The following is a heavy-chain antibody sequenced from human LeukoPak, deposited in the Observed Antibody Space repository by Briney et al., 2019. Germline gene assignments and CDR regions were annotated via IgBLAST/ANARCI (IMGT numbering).Heavy chain of an antibody. CDR1: GFTFSSYA. CDR2: ISGSGGST. D-gene: IGHD1-26*01. Sequence: GGSLRLSCAASGFTFSSYAMSWVRQAPGKGLEWVSAISGSGGSTYYADSVKGRFTISRDNSKNTLYLQMNSLRAEDTAVYYCAKSPIVGATGYYYYYMDVWGKGTTVTVSS. CDR3: AKSPIVGATGYYYYYMDV. V-gene: IGHV3-23*01. J-gene: IGHJ6*03.